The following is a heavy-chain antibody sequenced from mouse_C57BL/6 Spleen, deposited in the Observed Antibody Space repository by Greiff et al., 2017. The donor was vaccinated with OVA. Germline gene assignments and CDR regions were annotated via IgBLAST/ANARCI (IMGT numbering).Heavy chain of an antibody. V-gene: IGHV1-55*01. CDR2: IYPGSGST. CDR1: GYTFTSYW. CDR3: ARGYGSSYGDY. J-gene: IGHJ4*01. Sequence: QVHVKQPGAELVKPGASVKMSCKASGYTFTSYWITWVKPRPGQGLEWIGDIYPGSGSTNYNEKFKSKATLTVDTSSSTAYMQLSSLTSEDSAVYYCARGYGSSYGDYWGQGTSVTVSS. D-gene: IGHD1-1*01.